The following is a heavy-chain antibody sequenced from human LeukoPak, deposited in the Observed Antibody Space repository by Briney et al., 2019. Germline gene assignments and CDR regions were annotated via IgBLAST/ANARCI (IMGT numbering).Heavy chain of an antibody. CDR2: ISASGSPI. CDR1: GFTFSSYE. CDR3: AREVSTVTTPFDY. D-gene: IGHD4-17*01. V-gene: IGHV3-48*03. J-gene: IGHJ4*02. Sequence: LRLSCAVSGFTFSSYEMNGVRQAPGEGLEWVSYISASGSPIYYADSVKGRFTISRDDAKNSLYLQMNSLRAEDTAVYYCAREVSTVTTPFDYWGQGTLVTVSS.